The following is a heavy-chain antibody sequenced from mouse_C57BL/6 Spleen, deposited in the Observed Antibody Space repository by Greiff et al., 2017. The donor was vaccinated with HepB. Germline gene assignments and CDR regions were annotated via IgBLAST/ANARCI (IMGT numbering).Heavy chain of an antibody. CDR3: AREGLWNYFDY. CDR1: GFTFSSYA. CDR2: ISDGGSYT. V-gene: IGHV5-4*01. Sequence: EVHLVESGGGLVKPGGSLKLSCAASGFTFSSYAMSWVRQTPEKRLEWVATISDGGSYTYYPDNVKGRFTISRDNAKNNLYLQMSHLKSEDTAMYYCAREGLWNYFDYWGQGTTLTVSS. J-gene: IGHJ2*01.